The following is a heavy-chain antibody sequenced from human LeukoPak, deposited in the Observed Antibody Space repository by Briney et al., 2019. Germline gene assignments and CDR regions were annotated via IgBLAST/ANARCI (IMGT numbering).Heavy chain of an antibody. J-gene: IGHJ4*02. V-gene: IGHV3-30-3*01. D-gene: IGHD2-15*01. CDR1: GFTFSSYA. CDR2: ISYDGSNK. Sequence: GGSLRLSCAASGFTFSSYAMHWVRQAPGKGLEWVAVISYDGSNKYYADSVKGRFTISRDNSKNTLYLQMNSLRAEDTAVYYCARAPVAAYFDYWGQGTLVTVSS. CDR3: ARAPVAAYFDY.